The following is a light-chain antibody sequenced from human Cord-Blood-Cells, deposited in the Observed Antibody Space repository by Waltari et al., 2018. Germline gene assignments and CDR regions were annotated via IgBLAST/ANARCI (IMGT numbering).Light chain of an antibody. CDR2: EVS. Sequence: QSALTQPPSASGSPGQAVTISCTGTCSDVGGYNYVSWYQQHPGKAPRLMNYEVSKRPAGVPDRFAGSRSGNTACLSVSGLQDEDEADYYCSSYAGSNKLEFGGGAKLT. CDR1: CSDVGGYNY. J-gene: IGLJ2*01. V-gene: IGLV2-8*01. CDR3: SSYAGSNKLE.